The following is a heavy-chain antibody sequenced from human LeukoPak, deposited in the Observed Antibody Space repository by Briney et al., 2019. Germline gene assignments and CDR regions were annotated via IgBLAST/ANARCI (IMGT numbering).Heavy chain of an antibody. D-gene: IGHD3-10*01. Sequence: SETLSLTCAVYGGSFSGYYWSWIRQPPGKGLGWIGEINHSGSTNYNPSLKSRVTISVDTSKNQFSLKLSSVTAADTAVYYCARVIRGNYYGSGSYYNRYYYMDVWGKGTTVTVSS. V-gene: IGHV4-34*01. J-gene: IGHJ6*03. CDR1: GGSFSGYY. CDR2: INHSGST. CDR3: ARVIRGNYYGSGSYYNRYYYMDV.